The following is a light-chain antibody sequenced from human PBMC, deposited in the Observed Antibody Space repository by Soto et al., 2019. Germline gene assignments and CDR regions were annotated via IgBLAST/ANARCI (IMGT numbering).Light chain of an antibody. J-gene: IGLJ2*01. V-gene: IGLV4-69*01. CDR3: QTWGSGIVV. CDR1: SGHSNYA. Sequence: QLVLTQSPSASASLGASVTLTCTLSSGHSNYAIAWHQQQPEKGPRYLMKLNSDGGHRKGDGIPDRFSGSSSGAERYLTISSLQSEDEADYYCQTWGSGIVVFGGGTKLTVL. CDR2: LNSDGGH.